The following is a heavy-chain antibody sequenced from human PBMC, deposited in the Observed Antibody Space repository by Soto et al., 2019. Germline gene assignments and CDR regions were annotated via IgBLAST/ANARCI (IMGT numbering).Heavy chain of an antibody. J-gene: IGHJ4*02. CDR1: GYTLTELS. D-gene: IGHD3-22*01. V-gene: IGHV1-24*01. CDR3: ATDTRNGRYASRPPFDH. CDR2: FDPEDGET. Sequence: ASVKVSCKVSGYTLTELSMHWVRQAPGKGLEWMGGFDPEDGETIYAQKFQGRVTMTEDTSTDTAYMELSSLRSEDTAVYYCATDTRNGRYASRPPFDHWGPGTLVTVSS.